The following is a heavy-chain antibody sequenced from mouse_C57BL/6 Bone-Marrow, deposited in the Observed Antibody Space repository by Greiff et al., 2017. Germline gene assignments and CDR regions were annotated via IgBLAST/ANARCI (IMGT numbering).Heavy chain of an antibody. J-gene: IGHJ4*01. CDR1: GYTFTGYW. Sequence: VQLQESGAELMKPGASVKLSCKATGYTFTGYWIEWVKQRPGHGLEWIGEILPGSGSTNYAEKFKGKATFTADTSSNTAYMRLSSLTTEDSAIYYCARWGYAMDDWGQGTSVTVSS. CDR2: ILPGSGST. CDR3: ARWGYAMDD. V-gene: IGHV1-9*01.